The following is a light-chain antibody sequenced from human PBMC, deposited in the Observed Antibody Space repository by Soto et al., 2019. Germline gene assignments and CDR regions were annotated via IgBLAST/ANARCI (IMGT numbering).Light chain of an antibody. J-gene: IGKJ5*01. V-gene: IGKV3-15*01. CDR2: GAS. CDR3: QHYNNWSS. CDR1: QSIGSN. Sequence: ETVMTQSPGSLSVSPGERATLSCRASQSIGSNLAWYRHKPGQAPRLLISGASTRATGIPGRFSGSGSGTEFTLTISSLQSEDVAVYYCQHYNNWSSFGQGTRLEIK.